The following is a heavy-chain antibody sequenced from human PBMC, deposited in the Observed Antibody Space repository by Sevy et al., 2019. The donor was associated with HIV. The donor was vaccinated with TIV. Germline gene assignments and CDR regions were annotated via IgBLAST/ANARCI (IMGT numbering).Heavy chain of an antibody. CDR1: GFTFSSYG. CDR2: ISYDGSNK. CDR3: AKGPLDIVVVPAAIFR. Sequence: GGSLRLSCAASGFTFSSYGMHWVRQAPGKGLEWVAVISYDGSNKYYADSVKGRFTISRDNSKNMLYLQMNSLRAEDTAVYYCAKGPLDIVVVPAAIFRWGQGTLVTVSS. D-gene: IGHD2-2*01. J-gene: IGHJ4*02. V-gene: IGHV3-30*18.